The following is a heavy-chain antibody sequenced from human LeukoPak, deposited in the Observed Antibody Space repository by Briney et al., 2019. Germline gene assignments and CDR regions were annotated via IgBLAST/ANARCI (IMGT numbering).Heavy chain of an antibody. CDR2: ISAYNGNT. V-gene: IGHV1-18*01. CDR3: ARAGYCSGGSCAGTVDY. Sequence: ASVKVSCKASGYTFTSYGISWVRQAPGQGLEWMGWISAYNGNTNYAQKLQGRVTMTTDTSTSTAYMELRSLRSDDTAVQYCARAGYCSGGSCAGTVDYWGQGTLVTVSS. J-gene: IGHJ4*02. D-gene: IGHD2-15*01. CDR1: GYTFTSYG.